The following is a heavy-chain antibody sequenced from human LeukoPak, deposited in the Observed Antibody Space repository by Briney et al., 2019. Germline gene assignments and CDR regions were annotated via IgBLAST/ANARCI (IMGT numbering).Heavy chain of an antibody. D-gene: IGHD3-10*01. CDR3: ASTLINHYYYYMDV. CDR1: GGSISSYY. CDR2: IYNSGST. J-gene: IGHJ6*03. V-gene: IGHV4-59*08. Sequence: PSETLSLTCTVSGGSISSYYWSWIRQPPGKGLEWIGNIYNSGSTYYNPSLKSRVTISVDTSKNQFSLKLSSVTAADTAVYYCASTLINHYYYYMDVWGKGTTVTVSS.